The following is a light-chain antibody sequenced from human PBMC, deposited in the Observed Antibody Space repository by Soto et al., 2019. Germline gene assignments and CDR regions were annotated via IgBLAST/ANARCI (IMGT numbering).Light chain of an antibody. CDR2: GVF. CDR3: QHYDGSPRT. V-gene: IGKV3-20*01. CDR1: QTVNSDY. Sequence: ETVLTQSPGTVSLSPGERATLSCTTSQTVNSDYLAWYQQKPGQAPRLLIYGVFNRATGIPDRFSGSGSGTYFTRTISGLEPEDSAVYYCQHYDGSPRTFGQGTNLEI. J-gene: IGKJ2*01.